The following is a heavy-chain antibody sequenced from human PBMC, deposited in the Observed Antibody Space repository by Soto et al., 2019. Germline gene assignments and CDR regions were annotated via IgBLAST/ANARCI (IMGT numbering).Heavy chain of an antibody. CDR2: ISSSSSTI. D-gene: IGHD3-9*01. CDR1: GFTFSSYS. J-gene: IGHJ6*03. CDR3: ARRYFDRISGYYYYMDV. V-gene: IGHV3-48*01. Sequence: GGSLRLSCAASGFTFSSYSMNWVRQAPGKGLEWVSYISSSSSTIYYADSVKGRFTISRDNAKNSLYQQMNSLRAEDTAVYYCARRYFDRISGYYYYMDVWGKGTTVTVSS.